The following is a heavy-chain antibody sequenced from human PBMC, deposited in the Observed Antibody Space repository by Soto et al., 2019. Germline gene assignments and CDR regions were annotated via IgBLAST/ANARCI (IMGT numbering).Heavy chain of an antibody. CDR3: AVAVAGPTAIGY. V-gene: IGHV3-74*01. CDR1: GFTFSSYW. D-gene: IGHD6-19*01. J-gene: IGHJ4*02. Sequence: EVQLVESGGGLVQPGGSLRLSCAASGFTFSSYWMHWVRQAPGKGLVWVSRINSDGSSASYADSVKGRFTISRDNAKNTLYLQMNSLRAEDTSVYYCAVAVAGPTAIGYWGQGTLVTVSS. CDR2: INSDGSSA.